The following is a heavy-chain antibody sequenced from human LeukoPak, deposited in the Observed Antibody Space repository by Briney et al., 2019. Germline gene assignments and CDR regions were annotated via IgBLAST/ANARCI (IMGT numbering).Heavy chain of an antibody. D-gene: IGHD4-23*01. J-gene: IGHJ3*01. CDR1: GYTFTSYG. CDR3: ARDMSTRVTPISYAFDV. Sequence: GASVKVSCKASGYTFTSYGISWVRQAPGQGLEWMGWISAYNGNTNYAQKLQGRVTMTTDTSTSTAYMELRSLRSDDTAVYYCARDMSTRVTPISYAFDVWGQGTMVIVS. V-gene: IGHV1-18*01. CDR2: ISAYNGNT.